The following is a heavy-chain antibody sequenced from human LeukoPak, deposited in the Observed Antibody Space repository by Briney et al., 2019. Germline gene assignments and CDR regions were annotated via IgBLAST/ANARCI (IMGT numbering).Heavy chain of an antibody. CDR1: GFTFSSYW. CDR3: AKDYEPLVGVHRWGDWFDP. CDR2: IKQDGSEK. Sequence: VGSLSLSCATSGFTFSSYWMSWVRQTPGKGLECVANIKQDGSEKYYVDSVKCRFTISRDNAKNSLYLQMNSLRAEDTAVYYCAKDYEPLVGVHRWGDWFDPWGQGTLVTVSS. V-gene: IGHV3-7*03. D-gene: IGHD1-26*01. J-gene: IGHJ5*02.